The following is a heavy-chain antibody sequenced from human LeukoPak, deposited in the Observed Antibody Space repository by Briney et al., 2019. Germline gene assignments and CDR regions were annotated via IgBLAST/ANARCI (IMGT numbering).Heavy chain of an antibody. D-gene: IGHD5-12*01. Sequence: GGSLRLSCVASGFTFSYAWMNWVRQAPGKGLEWVGRIKSKSDGGATDDTAPVKGRFTSSRDDSENTLYLHMNSLGTEDTGVYYCYTVLVWGGYDAKEADKWGQGTLVTVSS. V-gene: IGHV3-15*01. CDR2: IKSKSDGGAT. CDR3: YTVLVWGGYDAKEADK. CDR1: GFTFSYAW. J-gene: IGHJ4*02.